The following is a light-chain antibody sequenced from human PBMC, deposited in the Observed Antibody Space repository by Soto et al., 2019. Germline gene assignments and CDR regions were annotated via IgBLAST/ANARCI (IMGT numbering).Light chain of an antibody. CDR1: QSISSW. CDR3: HQYNGYFWS. CDR2: KAS. V-gene: IGKV1-5*03. J-gene: IGKJ1*01. Sequence: DIQMTQSPSTLSASVGDRVTITCRASQSISSWLAWYQQKPGKAPKLLIYKASSLESGVPSRFSGSGSGTEFTLTISSLQPDDFATYYCHQYNGYFWSFGQGTRVEIK.